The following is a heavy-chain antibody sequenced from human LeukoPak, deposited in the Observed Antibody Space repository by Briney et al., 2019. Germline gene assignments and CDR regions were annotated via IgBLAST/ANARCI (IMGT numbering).Heavy chain of an antibody. V-gene: IGHV3-48*01. D-gene: IGHD2/OR15-2a*01. Sequence: GGSLRLSCAASGFTFSSYSMNWVRQAPGKGLEWVSYISSSSSTIYYADSVKGRFTISRDNAKNSLYLQMNSLRAEDTAAYYCARESGNWVFDYWGQGTLVTVSS. CDR3: ARESGNWVFDY. J-gene: IGHJ4*02. CDR2: ISSSSSTI. CDR1: GFTFSSYS.